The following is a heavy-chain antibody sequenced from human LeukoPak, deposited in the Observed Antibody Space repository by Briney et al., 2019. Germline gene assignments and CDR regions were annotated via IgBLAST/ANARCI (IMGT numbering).Heavy chain of an antibody. D-gene: IGHD6-13*01. Sequence: GGSLRLSCATSGFTVDVYAMHWVRQAPGMGLEWVSGISWNNDNIGYADSAKGRFTISRDNAKNSLYLEMNSLRPEDTAFYYCAKGKGGKSSTSWYAGYFHHWGQGTLVTVSS. CDR1: GFTVDVYA. J-gene: IGHJ1*01. CDR3: AKGKGGKSSTSWYAGYFHH. CDR2: ISWNNDNI. V-gene: IGHV3-9*01.